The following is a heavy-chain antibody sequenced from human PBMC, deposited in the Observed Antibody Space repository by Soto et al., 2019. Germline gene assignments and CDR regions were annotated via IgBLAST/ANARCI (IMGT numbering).Heavy chain of an antibody. Sequence: VASVKVSCKVSGGTFDNYGFNWVRQAPGQGLEWMGGIIPLFGSRNYALRFQDRVTITADESTSTAYMELNSLRSEDTAVYYCARDVREVNGYYFDFWGQGTLVTVSS. CDR2: IIPLFGSR. CDR1: GGTFDNYG. D-gene: IGHD3-9*01. V-gene: IGHV1-69*13. J-gene: IGHJ4*02. CDR3: ARDVREVNGYYFDF.